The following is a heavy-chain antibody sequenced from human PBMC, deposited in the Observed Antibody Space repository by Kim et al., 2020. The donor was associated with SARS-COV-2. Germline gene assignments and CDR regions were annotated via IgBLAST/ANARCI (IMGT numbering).Heavy chain of an antibody. CDR1: GFTFSSYA. Sequence: GGSLRLSCVVSGFTFSSYAMSWVRQAPGKGLEWVSSISGSGGSTWSADSVRGRFTISRDNSNSTMYLQMNSLRAEDTAIYYCANIGTSQSGTDYWGQGTLVTVSS. V-gene: IGHV3-23*01. D-gene: IGHD1-1*01. CDR3: ANIGTSQSGTDY. CDR2: ISGSGGST. J-gene: IGHJ4*02.